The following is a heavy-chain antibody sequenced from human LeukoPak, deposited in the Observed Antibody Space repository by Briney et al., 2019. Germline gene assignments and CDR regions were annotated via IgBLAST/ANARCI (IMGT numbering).Heavy chain of an antibody. D-gene: IGHD2-2*01. CDR1: GYTFTSYD. Sequence: ASVKVSCKASGYTFTSYDINWVRQATGQGLEWMGWMNPNSGNTGYAQKFQGRVTMTRNTSISTAYMELSSLRSEDTAVYYCARGKDIVVDIENWFDPWGQGTPVTVSS. J-gene: IGHJ5*02. V-gene: IGHV1-8*01. CDR3: ARGKDIVVDIENWFDP. CDR2: MNPNSGNT.